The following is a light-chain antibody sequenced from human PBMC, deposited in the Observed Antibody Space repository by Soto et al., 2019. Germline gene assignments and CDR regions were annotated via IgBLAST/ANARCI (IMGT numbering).Light chain of an antibody. V-gene: IGKV3-11*01. J-gene: IGKJ2*01. CDR2: DAS. CDR3: QQRTNWPRGT. CDR1: QSVGSY. Sequence: EIVLTQSPATLSLSPGERATLSCRASQSVGSYLAWYQQRPGQAPRLLIYDASTRATGIPARFSGSGSATDFTLTISSLEPEDFAVYYCQQRTNWPRGTFGQGTKLEIK.